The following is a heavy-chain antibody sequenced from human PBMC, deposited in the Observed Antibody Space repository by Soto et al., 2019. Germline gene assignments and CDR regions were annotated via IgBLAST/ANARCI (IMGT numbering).Heavy chain of an antibody. J-gene: IGHJ6*02. CDR1: DHTFTYYG. CDR3: AETGGHYFGLDV. D-gene: IGHD2-8*02. Sequence: QVQLLQSGGELKKPGASVKVSCNSSDHTFTYYGINWVRRAPGQGLEWMGWISGYNGNTKYTQKFQDRVTMSADTSTRKAYLEMRSLKSDDTAVYFCAETGGHYFGLDVWGQGTTVTVSS. CDR2: ISGYNGNT. V-gene: IGHV1-18*01.